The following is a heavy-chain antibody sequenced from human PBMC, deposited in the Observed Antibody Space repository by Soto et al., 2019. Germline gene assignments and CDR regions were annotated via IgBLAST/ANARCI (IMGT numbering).Heavy chain of an antibody. J-gene: IGHJ4*02. Sequence: SETLSLTCAVYGGSFSGYYWSWIRQPPGKGLEWIGEINHSGSTNYNPSLKSRVTLSVDTSKNQFSLKLSSVTAADTAVYYCAYGDSRGPFDSWGQGTLVTVSS. V-gene: IGHV4-34*01. CDR2: INHSGST. CDR1: GGSFSGYY. CDR3: AYGDSRGPFDS. D-gene: IGHD4-17*01.